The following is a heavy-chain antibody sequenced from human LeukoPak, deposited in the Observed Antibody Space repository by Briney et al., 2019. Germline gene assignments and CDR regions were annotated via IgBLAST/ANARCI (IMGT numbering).Heavy chain of an antibody. CDR3: ARSRGWLQSHPLGY. CDR2: IFYTGFT. Sequence: SETLSLTCTVSDGSISDSYWSWIRQSPGKGLEWIGYIFYTGFTHYNPSLESRVTISVDTSKKHFSLKLSSVTAADTAVYYCARSRGWLQSHPLGYWGQGTLVTVSS. D-gene: IGHD5-24*01. CDR1: DGSISDSY. V-gene: IGHV4-59*12. J-gene: IGHJ4*02.